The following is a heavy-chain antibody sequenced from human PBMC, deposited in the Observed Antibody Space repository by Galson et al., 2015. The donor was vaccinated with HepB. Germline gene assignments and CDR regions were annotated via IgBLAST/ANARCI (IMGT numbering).Heavy chain of an antibody. J-gene: IGHJ3*02. CDR1: GYTFTSYY. V-gene: IGHV1-18*04. CDR2: ISAYNGNT. CDR3: ARQGPVTHAFDI. Sequence: SCKASGYTFTSYYMHWVRQAPGQGLEWMGWISAYNGNTNYAQKLQGGVTMTTDTSTSTAYMELRSLRSDDTAVYFCARQGPVTHAFDIWGQGTMVTVSS. D-gene: IGHD4-17*01.